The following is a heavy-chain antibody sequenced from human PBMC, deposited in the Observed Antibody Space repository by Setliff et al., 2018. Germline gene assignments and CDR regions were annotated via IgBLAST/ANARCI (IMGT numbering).Heavy chain of an antibody. CDR1: GESFDNHY. CDR3: ARGRNVAARLFDS. V-gene: IGHV4-34*01. Sequence: SETLSLTCAVYGESFDNHYWTWIRQPPGERLEWIGEINHSGSTNYNPSLKSRVTISVDTSKNQFSLKVTSVTAADTAVYYCARGRNVAARLFDSWGQGTLVTVSS. CDR2: INHSGST. D-gene: IGHD6-6*01. J-gene: IGHJ4*02.